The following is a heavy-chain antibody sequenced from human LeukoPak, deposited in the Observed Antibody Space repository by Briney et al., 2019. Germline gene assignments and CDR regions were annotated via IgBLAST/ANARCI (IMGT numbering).Heavy chain of an antibody. V-gene: IGHV3-30-3*01. CDR3: ARDRGAFSGSLDY. CDR1: GFTFSSYA. D-gene: IGHD1-26*01. J-gene: IGHJ4*02. CDR2: ISYDGSNK. Sequence: GRSLRLSCAASGFTFSSYAMHWVRQAPGKGLEWVAVISYDGSNKYYADSVKGRFTISRDNSKNTLYLQMNSLRAEDTAVYYCARDRGAFSGSLDYWGQGTLVTVSS.